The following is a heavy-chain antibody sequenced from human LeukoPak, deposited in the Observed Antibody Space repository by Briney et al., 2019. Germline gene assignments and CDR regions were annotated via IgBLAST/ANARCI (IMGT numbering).Heavy chain of an antibody. D-gene: IGHD3-9*01. CDR1: GFTFSSYS. Sequence: PGGSPRLSCAASGFTFSSYSMNWVRQAPGKGLEWVSSISSSSSYIYYADSVKGRFTISRDNAKNSLYLQMNSLRAEDTAVYYCARERAVTGYVNYWGQGTLVTVSS. J-gene: IGHJ4*02. CDR3: ARERAVTGYVNY. V-gene: IGHV3-21*01. CDR2: ISSSSSYI.